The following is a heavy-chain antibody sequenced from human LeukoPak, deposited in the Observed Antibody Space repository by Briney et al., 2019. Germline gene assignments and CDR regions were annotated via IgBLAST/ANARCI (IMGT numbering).Heavy chain of an antibody. CDR1: GGSISSYY. Sequence: KPSETLSLTCTVSGGSISSYYWSWIRQPPGKGLEWIGYIYYSGSTNYNPSPKSRVTISVDTSKNQFSLKLSSVTAADTAVYYCARGKTVTTWFGYWGQGTLVTVSS. J-gene: IGHJ4*02. CDR3: ARGKTVTTWFGY. V-gene: IGHV4-59*01. D-gene: IGHD4-17*01. CDR2: IYYSGST.